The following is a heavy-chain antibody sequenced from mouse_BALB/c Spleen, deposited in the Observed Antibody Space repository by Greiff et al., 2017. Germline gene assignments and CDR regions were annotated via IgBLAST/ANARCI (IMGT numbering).Heavy chain of an antibody. J-gene: IGHJ3*01. CDR2: IRNKANGYTT. D-gene: IGHD1-1*01. CDR3: AREDYGSSYGWFAY. Sequence: EVKLVESGGGLVQPGGSLRLSCATSGFTFTDYYMSWVRQPPGKALEWLGFIRNKANGYTTEYSASVKGRFTISRDNSQSILYLQMNTLRAEDSATYYCAREDYGSSYGWFAYWGQGTLVTVSA. CDR1: GFTFTDYY. V-gene: IGHV7-3*02.